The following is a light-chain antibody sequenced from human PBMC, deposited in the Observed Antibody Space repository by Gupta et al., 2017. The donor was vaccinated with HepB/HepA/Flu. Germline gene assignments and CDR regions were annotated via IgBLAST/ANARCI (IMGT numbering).Light chain of an antibody. CDR3: QQAYSTPWT. J-gene: IGKJ1*01. CDR1: QSIRRY. Sequence: DIQMTQSPSSLSASVGDSVTITCRASQSIRRYLNWYQQKPGKAPKLLIYGTSNLQSGVPSRFSGSGSGADFTLTISRLQFEDFATYFCQQAYSTPWTFGQGTNVEIK. V-gene: IGKV1-39*01. CDR2: GTS.